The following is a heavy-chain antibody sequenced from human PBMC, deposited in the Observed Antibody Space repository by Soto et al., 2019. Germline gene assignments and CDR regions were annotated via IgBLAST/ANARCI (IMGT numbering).Heavy chain of an antibody. J-gene: IGHJ4*02. D-gene: IGHD3-3*01. CDR1: GGSISSYY. CDR2: IYYSGST. Sequence: SETLSLTCTVSGGSISSYYWIWIGRPPGKGLEWIGYIYYSGSTNYNPSLKSRVTIAVDTSKNQFSLKLSSVTAADTAVYYCARGANYDFWSGYRYYFDYWGQGTLVTVS. V-gene: IGHV4-59*01. CDR3: ARGANYDFWSGYRYYFDY.